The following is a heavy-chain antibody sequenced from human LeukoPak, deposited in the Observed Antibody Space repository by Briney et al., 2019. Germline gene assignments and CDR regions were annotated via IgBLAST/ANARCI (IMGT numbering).Heavy chain of an antibody. Sequence: PSETLSLTCAVYGGCFSGYYWTWLRQPPGRGLEWIGEINHSGSTNYNPSLKSRVTISVDTSKSQFSLKLNSVTAADTAMYYCARGRDPYWGQGTLVTVSS. CDR3: ARGRDPY. J-gene: IGHJ4*02. D-gene: IGHD5-24*01. CDR1: GGCFSGYY. V-gene: IGHV4-34*01. CDR2: INHSGST.